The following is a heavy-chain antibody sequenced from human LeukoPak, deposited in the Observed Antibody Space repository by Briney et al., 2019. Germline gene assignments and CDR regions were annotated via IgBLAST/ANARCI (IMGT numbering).Heavy chain of an antibody. D-gene: IGHD3-3*01. CDR1: GFTFSDYY. Sequence: GGSLRLSCAASGFTFSDYYMSWIRQAPGKGLEWVSYISSSGSTIYYADSVKGRFTISRDNAKNSLYLQVNSLGAEDTAVYYCARVGVSTYYDFWSGYYNYWGQGTLVTVSS. CDR2: ISSSGSTI. CDR3: ARVGVSTYYDFWSGYYNY. J-gene: IGHJ4*02. V-gene: IGHV3-11*04.